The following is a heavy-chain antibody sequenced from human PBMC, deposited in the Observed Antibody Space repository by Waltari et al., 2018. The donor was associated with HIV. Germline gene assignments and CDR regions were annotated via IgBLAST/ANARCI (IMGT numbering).Heavy chain of an antibody. V-gene: IGHV3-23*01. Sequence: EVQLLESGGGLVQPGESLRLSCLVSGYTFTNYAISWVRQAPGKGLEWVSAVTNTGDITYYADSVGGRFTISRDKPRNTVYLQMNSLRAEDTAIYYCAKGRIVVVPGAASFDLWGQGTLVTVSS. D-gene: IGHD2-2*01. CDR2: VTNTGDIT. J-gene: IGHJ4*02. CDR3: AKGRIVVVPGAASFDL. CDR1: GYTFTNYA.